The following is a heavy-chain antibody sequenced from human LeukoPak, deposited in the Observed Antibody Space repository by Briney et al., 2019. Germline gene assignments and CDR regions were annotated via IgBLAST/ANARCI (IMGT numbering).Heavy chain of an antibody. J-gene: IGHJ4*02. V-gene: IGHV3-23*01. CDR2: IYENGGTT. Sequence: GGSLRLSCVGSGFTFRSHAMSWVRQAPEKGLEFVSGIYENGGTTYYADSVKGRFSIPRDNSKNTLYLQMDSLRGEDTAVYYCAKAEGYCSGTWCFRWFDWWGQGTLVTVSS. CDR3: AKAEGYCSGTWCFRWFDW. CDR1: GFTFRSHA. D-gene: IGHD2-15*01.